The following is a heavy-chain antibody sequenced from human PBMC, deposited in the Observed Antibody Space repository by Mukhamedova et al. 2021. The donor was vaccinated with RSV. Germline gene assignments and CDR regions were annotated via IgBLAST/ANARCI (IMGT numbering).Heavy chain of an antibody. D-gene: IGHD2-2*01. V-gene: IGHV3-15*01. Sequence: APGKGLEWVGRIKSKTDGGTTDYAAPVKGRFTISRDDSKNTLYLQMNSLKTEDTAVYYCTTGSPNCSSTSCPFDYWGQGTLGTVS. J-gene: IGHJ4*02. CDR3: TTGSPNCSSTSCPFDY. CDR2: IKSKTDGGTT.